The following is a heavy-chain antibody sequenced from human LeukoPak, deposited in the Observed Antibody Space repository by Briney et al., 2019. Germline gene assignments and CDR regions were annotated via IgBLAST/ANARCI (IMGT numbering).Heavy chain of an antibody. CDR1: GFTFSTSG. J-gene: IGHJ4*02. D-gene: IGHD2-8*02. Sequence: PGGSPRLSCAASGFTFSTSGMGWVRQAPGKGLEWVSAISGTGNRTYYADSVKGRFTISRDNSKSTLSLQMNSLRAEDTAIYYCATYRQVLLPFESWGQGTLVTVSS. V-gene: IGHV3-23*01. CDR3: ATYRQVLLPFES. CDR2: ISGTGNRT.